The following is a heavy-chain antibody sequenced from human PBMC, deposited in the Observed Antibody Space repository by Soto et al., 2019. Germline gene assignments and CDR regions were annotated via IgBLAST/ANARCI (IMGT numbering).Heavy chain of an antibody. D-gene: IGHD1-7*01. CDR3: AKDRWNYDYYYYGMDV. Sequence: GRSLRLSCAYSVFTFSSYAMSWVRQAPGKGLEWVSAISGSGGSTYYADSVKGRFTISRDNSKNTLYLQMNSLRAEDTAVYYCAKDRWNYDYYYYGMDVWGQGTTVTVSS. V-gene: IGHV3-23*01. CDR2: ISGSGGST. CDR1: VFTFSSYA. J-gene: IGHJ6*02.